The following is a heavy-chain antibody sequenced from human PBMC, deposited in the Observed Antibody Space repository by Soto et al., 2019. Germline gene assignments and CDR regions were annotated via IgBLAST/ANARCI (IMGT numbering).Heavy chain of an antibody. CDR3: ARMSSSGWFDY. V-gene: IGHV4-59*01. CDR1: GGSISSYY. Sequence: TSETLSLTCTVSGGSISSYYWSWIRQPPGKGLEWIGYIYYSGSTNYNPSLKSRVTISVDTSKNQFSLKLSSVTAADTAVYYCARMSSSGWFDYWGQGTLVTVSS. J-gene: IGHJ4*02. D-gene: IGHD6-19*01. CDR2: IYYSGST.